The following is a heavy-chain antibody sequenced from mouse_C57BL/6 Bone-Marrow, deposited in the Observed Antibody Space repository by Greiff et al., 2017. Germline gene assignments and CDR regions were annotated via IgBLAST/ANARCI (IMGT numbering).Heavy chain of an antibody. Sequence: VKVVESGGDLVKPGGSLKLSCAASGFPFSSYGMSWVRQTPDKRLAWVATISSGGSYTYYPDSVKGRFTISRDNAKNTLYLQMSSLKSEDTAMYYCERQGYDYLDYWGQGTTLTVSS. D-gene: IGHD2-3*01. CDR1: GFPFSSYG. CDR2: ISSGGSYT. CDR3: ERQGYDYLDY. V-gene: IGHV5-6*01. J-gene: IGHJ2*01.